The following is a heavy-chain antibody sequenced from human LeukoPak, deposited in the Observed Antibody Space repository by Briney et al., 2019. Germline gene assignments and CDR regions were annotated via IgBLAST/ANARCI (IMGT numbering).Heavy chain of an antibody. CDR3: ATLFFGAPQYYFDY. D-gene: IGHD3-3*01. CDR1: GYTLTELS. Sequence: GASVTVSCKVSGYTLTELSMHWVRQAPGKGLEWMGGFDPEDGETIYAQKFQGRVTMTEDTSTDTAYMELSSLRSEDTAVYYCATLFFGAPQYYFDYWGQGTLVTVSS. J-gene: IGHJ4*02. V-gene: IGHV1-24*01. CDR2: FDPEDGET.